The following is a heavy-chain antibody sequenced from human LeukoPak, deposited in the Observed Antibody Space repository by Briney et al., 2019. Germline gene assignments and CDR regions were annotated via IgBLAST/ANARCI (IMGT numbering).Heavy chain of an antibody. D-gene: IGHD2-2*01. CDR3: AKDDCSSTSCLSGMDV. CDR1: GFTFSSYA. J-gene: IGHJ6*02. Sequence: GGSLRLSCAASGFTFSSYAMHWVRQAPGKGLEWVAVISYDGSNKYYADSVKGRFTISRDNAKNSLYLQMNSLRAEDTALYYCAKDDCSSTSCLSGMDVWGQGTTVTVSS. CDR2: ISYDGSNK. V-gene: IGHV3-30-3*01.